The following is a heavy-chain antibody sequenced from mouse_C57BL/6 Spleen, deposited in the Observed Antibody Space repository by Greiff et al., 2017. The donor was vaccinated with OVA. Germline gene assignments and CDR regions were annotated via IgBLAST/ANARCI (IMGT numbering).Heavy chain of an antibody. CDR3: ASQGGGYAMDY. CDR1: GFTFSDYG. J-gene: IGHJ4*01. CDR2: ISSGSSTI. Sequence: EVQRVESGGGLVKPGGSLKLSCAASGFTFSDYGMHWVRQAPEKGLEWVAYISSGSSTIYYADTVKGRFTISRDNAKNTLFLQMTSLRSEDTAMYYCASQGGGYAMDYWGQGTSVTVSS. V-gene: IGHV5-17*01.